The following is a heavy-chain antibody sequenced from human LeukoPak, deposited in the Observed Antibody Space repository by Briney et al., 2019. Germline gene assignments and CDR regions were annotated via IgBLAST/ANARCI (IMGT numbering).Heavy chain of an antibody. D-gene: IGHD2-15*01. CDR2: IYDSGSA. CDR3: AGSSRRGGSYARFDP. CDR1: GGSISTYY. Sequence: SETLSLTCSVSGGSISTYYWSWIRQPPGKGLEWIGYIYDSGSASYNPSLKSRVTISLDTSRNQFSLKLSSVTAADTAVYFCAGSSRRGGSYARFDPWGQGTLVTVSS. V-gene: IGHV4-4*09. J-gene: IGHJ5*02.